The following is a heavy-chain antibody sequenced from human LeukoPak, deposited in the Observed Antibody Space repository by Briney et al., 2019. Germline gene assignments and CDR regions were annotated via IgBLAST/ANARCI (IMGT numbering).Heavy chain of an antibody. D-gene: IGHD1-26*01. V-gene: IGHV1-8*01. J-gene: IGHJ4*02. CDR1: GYTFTTYD. CDR3: ARVWWEPFRMPSGFDY. CDR2: MNPNSGNT. Sequence: ASVKVSCKASGYTFTTYDINWVRQATGQGLEWMGWMNPNSGNTGYAQKFQGRVTITADESTSTAYMELSSLRSDDTAVYYCARVWWEPFRMPSGFDYWGQGTLVTVSS.